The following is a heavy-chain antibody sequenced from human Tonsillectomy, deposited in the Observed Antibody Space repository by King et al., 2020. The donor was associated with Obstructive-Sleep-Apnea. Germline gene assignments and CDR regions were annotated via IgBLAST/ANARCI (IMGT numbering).Heavy chain of an antibody. J-gene: IGHJ5*02. D-gene: IGHD6-13*01. CDR2: IYPGDSDI. V-gene: IGHV5-51*01. Sequence: EVQLVQSGAEVKKPGESLKISCKGSGYSFTSYWIGWVRQMPGKGLEWMGIIYPGDSDIRYSPSFQGQVTISADKSISTAYLQWSSLKASDTAMYYCAKSSWYEGYPQNWFDPWGQGTLVTVSS. CDR1: GYSFTSYW. CDR3: AKSSWYEGYPQNWFDP.